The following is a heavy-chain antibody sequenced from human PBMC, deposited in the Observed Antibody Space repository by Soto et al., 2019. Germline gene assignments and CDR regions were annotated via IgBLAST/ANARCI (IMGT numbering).Heavy chain of an antibody. D-gene: IGHD4-17*01. CDR2: IYWDDDK. V-gene: IGHV2-5*02. CDR3: AHSRGHGDYGY. J-gene: IGHJ4*02. CDR1: GFSLSTSGMG. Sequence: QITLKESGPTLVKPTQTLTLTCTFSGFSLSTSGMGVGWIRQPPGKALEWLALIYWDDDKRYSPSLKSRLTITKDPTKNQVVLTMTNMDPVDTATYYCAHSRGHGDYGYWGQGTLVTVSS.